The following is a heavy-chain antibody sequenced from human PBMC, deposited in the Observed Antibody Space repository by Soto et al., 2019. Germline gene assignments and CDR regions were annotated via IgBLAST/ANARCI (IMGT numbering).Heavy chain of an antibody. CDR2: ISYDGSNK. V-gene: IGHV3-30*18. J-gene: IGHJ4*02. D-gene: IGHD6-6*01. CDR3: AKDLDSTSFDY. CDR1: GFTFSSYG. Sequence: QEQLVESGGGVVQPGRSLRLSCAASGFTFSSYGMHWVRQAPGKGLEWVAVISYDGSNKYYADSVKGRFTISRDNSKNTLYLQMNSLRAEDTAVYYCAKDLDSTSFDYWGQGTLVTVSS.